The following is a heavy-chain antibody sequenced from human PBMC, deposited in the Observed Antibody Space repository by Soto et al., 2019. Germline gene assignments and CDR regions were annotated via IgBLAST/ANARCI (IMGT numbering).Heavy chain of an antibody. Sequence: GGSLRLSCAASGFTFSSYSMNWVRQAPGKGLKWVSSISSSSSYIYYEDSVKGRFTISRDNDKNSLYLQMNSLRSEDTEVYYCARDPANSYGFESEYYYYGMDVWGQGTTVTVSS. J-gene: IGHJ6*02. CDR1: GFTFSSYS. CDR2: ISSSSSYI. V-gene: IGHV3-21*01. D-gene: IGHD5-18*01. CDR3: ARDPANSYGFESEYYYYGMDV.